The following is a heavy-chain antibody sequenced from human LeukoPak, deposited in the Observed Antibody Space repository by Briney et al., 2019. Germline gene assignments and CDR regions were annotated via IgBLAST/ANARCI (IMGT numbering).Heavy chain of an antibody. Sequence: SGTLSLTCAVSGGSISSSNWWSWVRQPPGKGLEWIGEIYHSGSTNYNPSLKSRVTISVDTSKNQFSLKVSSVTASDTAVYYCSRTTVTPDYYYYMDVWGKGTTVTVSS. CDR3: SRTTVTPDYYYYMDV. CDR1: GGSISSSNW. V-gene: IGHV4-4*02. CDR2: IYHSGST. D-gene: IGHD4-17*01. J-gene: IGHJ6*03.